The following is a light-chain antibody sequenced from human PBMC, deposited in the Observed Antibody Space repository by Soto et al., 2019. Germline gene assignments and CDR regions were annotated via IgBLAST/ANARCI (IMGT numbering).Light chain of an antibody. CDR1: QSISSW. V-gene: IGKV1-5*01. Sequence: DIQMTQSPSTLSASVGDRVTITCRASQSISSWLAWYQQKPGKAPKLLIYDASSLESGVPSRSSGSGSGTEFTLTISSLQPDDFATYYCQQYNSSYTFGQGTKLEIK. J-gene: IGKJ2*01. CDR2: DAS. CDR3: QQYNSSYT.